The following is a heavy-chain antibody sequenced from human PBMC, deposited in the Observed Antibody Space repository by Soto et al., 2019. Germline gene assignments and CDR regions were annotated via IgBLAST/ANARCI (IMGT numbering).Heavy chain of an antibody. Sequence: PGGSLRLSCAASGFTFASYGIHWVRQAPGKGLEWVAVISYDGSNIYYAASVKGRFTISRDESKKTLYLQMNSLRAEDTAVYYCAKAPYDDYWGQGTLVTVSS. D-gene: IGHD1-1*01. CDR3: AKAPYDDY. V-gene: IGHV3-30*18. CDR1: GFTFASYG. CDR2: ISYDGSNI. J-gene: IGHJ4*02.